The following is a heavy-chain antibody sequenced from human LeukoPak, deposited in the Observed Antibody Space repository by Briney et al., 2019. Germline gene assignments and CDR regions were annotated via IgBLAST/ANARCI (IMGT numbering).Heavy chain of an antibody. CDR1: GYTFTRYA. V-gene: IGHV7-4-1*02. CDR2: ISTNTGNP. D-gene: IGHD5-12*01. CDR3: VREVATIREDAFDI. Sequence: ASVKVSCKASGYTFTRYAMNWVRQAPGQGLEWMGWISTNTGNPTYAQAFTGRFVFSLDTSVSTAYLQISSLKAEDTAVYYCVREVATIREDAFDIWGQGTMVTVSS. J-gene: IGHJ3*02.